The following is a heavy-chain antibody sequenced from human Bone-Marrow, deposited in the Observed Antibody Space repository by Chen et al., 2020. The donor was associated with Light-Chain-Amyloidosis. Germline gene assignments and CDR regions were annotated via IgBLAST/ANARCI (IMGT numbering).Heavy chain of an antibody. Sequence: DVQLLESGGGLVQPGGSLRLSCAASGFTFRTSWMHWVRQAPGKGLVWVSRINPDGTRLDYADSVRGRFTISRDDAKSTVYLQMNSLRAEDTAVYYCSREFTGYDDYWGQGTLVTVSS. V-gene: IGHV3-74*01. CDR1: GFTFRTSW. CDR3: SREFTGYDDY. CDR2: INPDGTRL. J-gene: IGHJ4*02. D-gene: IGHD5-12*01.